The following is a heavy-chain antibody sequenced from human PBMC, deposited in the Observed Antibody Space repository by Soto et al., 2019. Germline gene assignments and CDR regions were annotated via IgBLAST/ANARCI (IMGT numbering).Heavy chain of an antibody. V-gene: IGHV4-30-4*01. J-gene: IGHJ5*02. CDR3: ARRVTGGGERFDP. Sequence: QVQLQESGPGLVEPSQTLSLTCTVSGASVSSGDYYWTWIRQPPGKGLEWIGYIYSSGSTNYNPSLRSRVTMSKDTSKNQFSLKLSSVTAADTAVYHCARRVTGGGERFDPWGQGTLVTVFS. D-gene: IGHD3-10*01. CDR1: GASVSSGDYY. CDR2: IYSSGST.